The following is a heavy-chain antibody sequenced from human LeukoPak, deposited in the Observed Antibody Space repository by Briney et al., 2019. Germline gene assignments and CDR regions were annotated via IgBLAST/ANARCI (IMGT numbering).Heavy chain of an antibody. CDR1: GDSISTSNSY. J-gene: IGHJ6*04. Sequence: PSETLSLTCTVSGDSISTSNSYWGWIRQPPGKGLEWIGRIYTSGSTNYNPSLKSRVTISVDTSKNQFSLKLSSVTAADTAVYYCARLRRQSKTYYYDSSGYLDVWGKGTTVTISS. V-gene: IGHV4-61*02. CDR3: ARLRRQSKTYYYDSSGYLDV. CDR2: IYTSGST. D-gene: IGHD3-22*01.